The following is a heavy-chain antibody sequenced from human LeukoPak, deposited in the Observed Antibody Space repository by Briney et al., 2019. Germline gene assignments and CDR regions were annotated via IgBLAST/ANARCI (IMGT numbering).Heavy chain of an antibody. D-gene: IGHD3-10*01. CDR3: ANDYRSGSFHDF. J-gene: IGHJ4*02. Sequence: GGSLRLSCAASGFTFSSYAMSWVRQAPGKGLEWVSVISGSGGSTSYADSVKGRFTISRDNSKNTLYLQMNTLRAEDTAVYYCANDYRSGSFHDFWGQGTLVTVSS. CDR1: GFTFSSYA. V-gene: IGHV3-23*01. CDR2: ISGSGGST.